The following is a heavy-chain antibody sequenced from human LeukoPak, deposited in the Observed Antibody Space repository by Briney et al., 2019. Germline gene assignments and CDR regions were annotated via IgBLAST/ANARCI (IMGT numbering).Heavy chain of an antibody. CDR2: TNQEGSEK. J-gene: IGHJ4*02. D-gene: IGHD5-12*01. Sequence: LGGSLRLSCAASGFTISTYWMSWVRHAPGKGLEWVANTNQEGSEKYYVHSVKGRFTISKDNAKNSLYLQMNSLRAGDTAVYYCARDPKWLDYWGQGTQVTVSS. V-gene: IGHV3-7*01. CDR1: GFTISTYW. CDR3: ARDPKWLDY.